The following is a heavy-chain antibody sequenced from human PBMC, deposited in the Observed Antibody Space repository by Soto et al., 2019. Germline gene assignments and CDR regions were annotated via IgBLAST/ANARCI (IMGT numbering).Heavy chain of an antibody. CDR1: GGSISSYY. D-gene: IGHD6-13*01. V-gene: IGHV4-59*01. CDR2: ISYSGTS. CDR3: ARQITGYYYFDY. Sequence: PSETLSLTCTVSGGSISSYYWSWIRQPPGKGLEWIGYISYSGTSNYNPSLTSRVTISVDPSKNHFSLKLSSVTAADTAVYYCARQITGYYYFDYWGQGTLVTVSS. J-gene: IGHJ4*02.